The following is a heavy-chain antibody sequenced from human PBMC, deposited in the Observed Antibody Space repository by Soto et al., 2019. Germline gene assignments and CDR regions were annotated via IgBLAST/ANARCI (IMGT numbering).Heavy chain of an antibody. D-gene: IGHD3-22*01. CDR3: ARALLSHSYDSGGYDSYFHAMDV. Sequence: QVQLVQSGAEVKKPGSSVKVSCKASGGTFSSLDINWVRQAPGQGLEWMGGIIPISETTNYAKICQGRVRIGADKSTATAYMELSRLGSEDTAVYYCARALLSHSYDSGGYDSYFHAMDVWGQGTPVTVSS. J-gene: IGHJ6*02. CDR1: GGTFSSLD. CDR2: IIPISETT. V-gene: IGHV1-69*06.